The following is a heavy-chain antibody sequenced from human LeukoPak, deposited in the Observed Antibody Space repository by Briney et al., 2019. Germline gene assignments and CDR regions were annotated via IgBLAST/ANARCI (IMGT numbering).Heavy chain of an antibody. J-gene: IGHJ4*02. CDR1: GSTSSSHG. D-gene: IGHD2-2*01. Sequence: PGGSLRLSCAASGSTSSSHGMHWVRLAPGKGLEWVAFIRSDGSNEYYTDSVKGRFTISRDNSKNTLYLQLNSLRPEDTAVYYCARGGISASWDPFDYWGQGTLVTVSS. CDR3: ARGGISASWDPFDY. CDR2: IRSDGSNE. V-gene: IGHV3-30*02.